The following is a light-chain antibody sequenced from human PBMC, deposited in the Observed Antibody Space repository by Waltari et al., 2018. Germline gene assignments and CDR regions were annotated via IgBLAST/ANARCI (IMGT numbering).Light chain of an antibody. V-gene: IGKV1-NL1*01. J-gene: IGKJ1*01. CDR1: QGIDNS. CDR3: QQYYNTPRT. Sequence: DAQMTQSPSSLSASVGDRVTITCRASQGIDNSLGWYQQKPGKAPKLLVFGASRLQSGVPSRFSGRGSGAHYTLTITSLQPEDFGTYYCQQYYNTPRTFGQGTKVEIK. CDR2: GAS.